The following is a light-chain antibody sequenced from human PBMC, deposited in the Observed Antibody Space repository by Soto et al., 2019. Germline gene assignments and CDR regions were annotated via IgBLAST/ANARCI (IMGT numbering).Light chain of an antibody. V-gene: IGLV1-44*01. J-gene: IGLJ2*01. CDR3: AAWDDSLNGVV. CDR2: SND. CDR1: SSNVGSNT. Sequence: QSVLTQPPSASGTPGQRVTISCSGSSSNVGSNTVNWYQQLPEAAPKLVIYSNDQRPSGVPDRFSGSKSGASASLAISWLQSEDEADYYCAAWDDSLNGVVFGGGTKLTVL.